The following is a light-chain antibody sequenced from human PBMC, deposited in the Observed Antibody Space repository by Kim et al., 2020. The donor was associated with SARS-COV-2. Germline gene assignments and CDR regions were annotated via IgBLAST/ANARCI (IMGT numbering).Light chain of an antibody. Sequence: SPGERATLSCRASQSVSSNLAWYQQKPGQAPRLLIYGASTRATGIPARFSGSGSGTEFILTISSLQSEDFAVYYCQQYNNWPPITFGQGTRLEIK. CDR2: GAS. V-gene: IGKV3-15*01. CDR1: QSVSSN. J-gene: IGKJ5*01. CDR3: QQYNNWPPIT.